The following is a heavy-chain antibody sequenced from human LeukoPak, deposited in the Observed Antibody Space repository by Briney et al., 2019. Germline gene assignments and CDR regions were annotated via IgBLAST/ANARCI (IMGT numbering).Heavy chain of an antibody. CDR3: ARDLAPGYGDYAGPQFDY. D-gene: IGHD4-17*01. CDR1: GGSISSSSYY. Sequence: SETLSLTCTVSGGSISSSSYYWGWIRQPPGKGLEWIGSIYYSGSTYYNPSLKSRVTISVDTSKNQFSLKLSSVTAADTAVYYCARDLAPGYGDYAGPQFDYWGQGTLATVSS. V-gene: IGHV4-39*07. J-gene: IGHJ4*02. CDR2: IYYSGST.